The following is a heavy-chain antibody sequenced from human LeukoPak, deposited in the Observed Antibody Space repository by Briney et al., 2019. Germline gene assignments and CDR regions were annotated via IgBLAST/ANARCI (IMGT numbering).Heavy chain of an antibody. CDR3: ARGPNTHPPLDYYYMDV. CDR2: VYYSGST. Sequence: SETLSLTCTVSGGSIRSYFWTWIRQPPGKGLEWIGYVYYSGSTNYNPSLKSRVTISLDTSKNQFSLTLSSVTAADTAVYYCARGPNTHPPLDYYYMDVWGKGTTVTVSS. V-gene: IGHV4-59*08. CDR1: GGSIRSYF. J-gene: IGHJ6*03.